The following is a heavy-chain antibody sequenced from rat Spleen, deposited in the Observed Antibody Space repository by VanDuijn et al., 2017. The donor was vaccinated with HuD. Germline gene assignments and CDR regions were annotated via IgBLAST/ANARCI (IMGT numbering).Heavy chain of an antibody. J-gene: IGHJ2*01. D-gene: IGHD5-1*01. V-gene: IGHV5-25*01. CDR3: ARRLGGGGPFDY. Sequence: EVQLVESGGGLVQPGRSLKLSCAASGFTFSNYDMAWVRQAPTKGLEWVASISPSGGSTYYRDSVKGRFTVTRDNAKSTLYLQMDSLRSEDTATYYCARRLGGGGPFDYWGQGVMVTVSS. CDR1: GFTFSNYD. CDR2: ISPSGGST.